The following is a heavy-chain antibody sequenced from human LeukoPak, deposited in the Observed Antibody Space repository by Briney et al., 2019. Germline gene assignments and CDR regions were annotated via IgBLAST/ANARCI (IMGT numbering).Heavy chain of an antibody. V-gene: IGHV4-4*07. CDR3: TRSGGSSSGSLGLWYSDI. D-gene: IGHD6-19*01. CDR2: IYSSGSF. CDR1: GGSISSYL. J-gene: IGHJ3*02. Sequence: SETLSLTCTVSGGSISSYLWTWIRQPAGRGLEWIGHIYSSGSFKYNPSLKSRVTMSIDTSKNQLSLKLNSVTAADTAVYYCTRSGGSSSGSLGLWYSDIWGQGTMVTVSS.